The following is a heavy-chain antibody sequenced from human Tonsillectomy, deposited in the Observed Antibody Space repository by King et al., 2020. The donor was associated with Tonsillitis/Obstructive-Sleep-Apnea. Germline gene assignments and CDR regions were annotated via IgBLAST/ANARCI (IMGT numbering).Heavy chain of an antibody. CDR2: IKQDGAGR. CDR3: ARDKGEGFDY. J-gene: IGHJ4*02. D-gene: IGHD1-26*01. V-gene: IGHV3-7*04. CDR1: GFPFSDYW. Sequence: VQLVQSGGGLVQPGGSLRLSCTASGFPFSDYWMTWVRQGPGKGLEWVANIKQDGAGRYYGDSVKGRFTISRDNAKNSLYLQMNSLRAEDTAIYYCARDKGEGFDYWGQGTLVTVSS.